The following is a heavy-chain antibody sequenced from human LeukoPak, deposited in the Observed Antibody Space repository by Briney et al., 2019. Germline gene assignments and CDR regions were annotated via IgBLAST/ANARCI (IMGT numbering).Heavy chain of an antibody. CDR1: GFIFSDSA. Sequence: QPGGSLKLSCGGFGFIFSDSAMHWVRQASGNGLEWVGRIRSKAYSYATEYDASEKGRFTISRDDSKNTAYLQMNSLKTEDTAVYYCTTHGARGYENCFDPWGQGTLVTVSS. D-gene: IGHD5-12*01. V-gene: IGHV3-73*01. J-gene: IGHJ5*02. CDR2: IRSKAYSYAT. CDR3: TTHGARGYENCFDP.